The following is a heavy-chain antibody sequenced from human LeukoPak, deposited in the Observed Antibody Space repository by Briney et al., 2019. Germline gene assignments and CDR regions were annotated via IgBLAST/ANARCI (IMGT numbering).Heavy chain of an antibody. J-gene: IGHJ4*02. V-gene: IGHV1-18*01. CDR1: GGTFSSYA. CDR2: ISAYNGNT. Sequence: ASVKVSCKASGGTFSSYAIRWVRQAPGQGLEWMGWISAYNGNTNYAQKLQGRVTMTTDTSTSTAYMELRSLRSDDTAVYYCARDGGLRVDYWGQGTLVTVSS. CDR3: ARDGGLRVDY. D-gene: IGHD4-17*01.